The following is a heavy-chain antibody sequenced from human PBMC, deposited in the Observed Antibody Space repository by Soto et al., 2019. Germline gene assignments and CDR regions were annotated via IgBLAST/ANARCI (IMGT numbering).Heavy chain of an antibody. J-gene: IGHJ6*02. D-gene: IGHD3-3*01. CDR3: AKESAYDFWSGGQQKVVYYYGMDV. Sequence: GSLRLSCAASGFTFSSYGMHWVRQAPGKGLEWVAVISYDGSNKYYADSVKGRFTISRDNSKNTLYLQMNSLRAEDTAVYYCAKESAYDFWSGGQQKVVYYYGMDVWGQGTTVTVSS. CDR2: ISYDGSNK. V-gene: IGHV3-30*18. CDR1: GFTFSSYG.